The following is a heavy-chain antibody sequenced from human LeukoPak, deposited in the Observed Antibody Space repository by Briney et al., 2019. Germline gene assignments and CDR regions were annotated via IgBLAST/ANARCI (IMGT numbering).Heavy chain of an antibody. V-gene: IGHV3-21*01. CDR1: GFTFSSRG. CDR3: ARESSGYDFDY. Sequence: PGGSLRLSCAASGFTFSSRGMNWVRQAPGKGLEWVSSISSSSRYIYYADSVKGRFTISRDNAKNSLYLQMNSLRAEDTAVYYCARESSGYDFDYWGQGTLVTVSS. D-gene: IGHD5-12*01. CDR2: ISSSSRYI. J-gene: IGHJ4*02.